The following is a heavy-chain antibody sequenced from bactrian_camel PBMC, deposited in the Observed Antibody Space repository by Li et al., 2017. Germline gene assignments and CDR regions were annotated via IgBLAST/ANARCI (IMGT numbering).Heavy chain of an antibody. CDR2: VARDGRT. V-gene: IGHV3S53*01. CDR1: GSWYSRYC. Sequence: HVQLVESGGGSVQAGGSVRLSCAASGSWYSRYCLGCFRQAPGKEREGVAAVARDGRTTYADSVKGRFTISQDNDKNTLYLQMNSLKPEDAAMYYCAAGAGLSGCTVDLGRFGYWGQGTQVTVS. CDR3: AAGAGLSGCTVDLGRFGY. D-gene: IGHD1*01. J-gene: IGHJ6*01.